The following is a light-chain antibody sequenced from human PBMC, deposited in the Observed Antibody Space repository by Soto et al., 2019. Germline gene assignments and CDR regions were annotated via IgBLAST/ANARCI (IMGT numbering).Light chain of an antibody. CDR3: QQTYNTPRT. CDR2: AAS. J-gene: IGKJ1*01. CDR1: HTINNY. Sequence: DIQMTQSPSSLSASVADRVTITCRASHTINNYINWYQQKPGKAPNLLIYAASSLQSGVPSRFSGSGSGTDFTLTISSLQPEDFATYYCQQTYNTPRTFGQGTKVEI. V-gene: IGKV1-39*01.